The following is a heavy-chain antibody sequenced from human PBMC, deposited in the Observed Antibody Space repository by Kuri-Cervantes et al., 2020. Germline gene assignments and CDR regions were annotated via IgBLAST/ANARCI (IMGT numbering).Heavy chain of an antibody. CDR1: GGSITSYY. J-gene: IGHJ4*02. V-gene: IGHV4-4*07. D-gene: IGHD4-17*01. CDR2: IYTSGST. Sequence: SETLSLTCTVSGGSITSYYWSWIRQPAGKGLEWIGRIYTSGSTNYNPSLKSRVTISVDKSKNQFSLKLSSVTAADTAVYYCASGPEYGDSTFDYWSQGTLVTVSS. CDR3: ASGPEYGDSTFDY.